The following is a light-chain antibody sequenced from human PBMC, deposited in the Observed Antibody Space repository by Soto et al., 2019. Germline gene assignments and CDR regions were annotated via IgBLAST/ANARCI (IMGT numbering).Light chain of an antibody. CDR2: GAS. V-gene: IGKV3-15*01. Sequence: EIVMTQSPATLSVSPGERATLSCRASQSVSSNLAWYQQKPGQAPRLLIYGASTRATGIPARFSGSGSGTEFTQTLSSLQSEDFAVYYCQQYTHWPQNSFGQGTRLEIK. CDR3: QQYTHWPQNS. J-gene: IGKJ5*01. CDR1: QSVSSN.